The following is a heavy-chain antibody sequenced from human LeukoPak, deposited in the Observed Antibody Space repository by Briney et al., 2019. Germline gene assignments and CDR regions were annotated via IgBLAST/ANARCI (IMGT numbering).Heavy chain of an antibody. D-gene: IGHD6-13*01. Sequence: ASVKVSYKASGYTFTNYDINWIRQATGQGLEWMGWMNPISGYTGYVQKFQGRVTMTRNTSISTAYMELSNLRSDDTAIYYCARGPIAHQDWGQGTLVTVSS. CDR2: MNPISGYT. CDR1: GYTFTNYD. J-gene: IGHJ4*02. CDR3: ARGPIAHQD. V-gene: IGHV1-8*02.